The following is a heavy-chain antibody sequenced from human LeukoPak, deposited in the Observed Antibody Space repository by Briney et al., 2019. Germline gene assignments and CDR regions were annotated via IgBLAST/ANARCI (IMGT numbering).Heavy chain of an antibody. Sequence: SETLSLTCTVSGGSISSYYWSWIRHPAGKGLEWIGRIYTSGSTNYNPSLKSRVTMSVDTSKNQFSLKLSSVTAADTAVYYCARAGPYCSGGSCYPTGDFDYWGQGTLVTVS. J-gene: IGHJ4*02. V-gene: IGHV4-4*07. CDR3: ARAGPYCSGGSCYPTGDFDY. CDR2: IYTSGST. D-gene: IGHD2-15*01. CDR1: GGSISSYY.